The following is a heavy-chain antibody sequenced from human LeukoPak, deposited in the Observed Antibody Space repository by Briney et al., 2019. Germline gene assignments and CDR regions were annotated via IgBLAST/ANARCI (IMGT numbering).Heavy chain of an antibody. CDR3: AKDMVDIVVVPAAMNAFDI. Sequence: GGSLRLSCAASGFTFDDYVMHWVRQAPGKGLEWVSGISWNSGSIGYADSVKGRFTISRDNAKNSLYLQMNSLRAEDTALYYCAKDMVDIVVVPAAMNAFDIWGQGTMVTVSS. CDR2: ISWNSGSI. D-gene: IGHD2-2*01. CDR1: GFTFDDYV. J-gene: IGHJ3*02. V-gene: IGHV3-9*01.